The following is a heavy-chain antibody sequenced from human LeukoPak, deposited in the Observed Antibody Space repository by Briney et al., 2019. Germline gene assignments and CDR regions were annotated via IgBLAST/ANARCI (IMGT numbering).Heavy chain of an antibody. CDR1: GYTFTSYD. V-gene: IGHV1-8*01. J-gene: IGHJ4*02. CDR3: ARRGVGIVGFVY. CDR2: MNPKSGNT. D-gene: IGHD2-15*01. Sequence: ASVKVSCKASGYTFTSYDINWVRQATGQGLEWMGWMNPKSGNTGYAQKFQGRVTMTRNTSISTAYMELSSLRSEDTAVYFCARRGVGIVGFVYWGQGTLVTVSS.